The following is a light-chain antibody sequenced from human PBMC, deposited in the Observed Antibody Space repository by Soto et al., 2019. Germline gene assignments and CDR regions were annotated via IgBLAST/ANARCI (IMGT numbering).Light chain of an antibody. CDR3: QQRSDWPLT. Sequence: EIVLTQSPATLSLSPGERATLSCRASQNIRTYLAWYQQKPAQPPRLLIYDASNRATAIPARFSGSGSGTDFTLTISSLEPEDFAVYYCQQRSDWPLTFGGGTKVDIK. J-gene: IGKJ4*01. V-gene: IGKV3-11*01. CDR1: QNIRTY. CDR2: DAS.